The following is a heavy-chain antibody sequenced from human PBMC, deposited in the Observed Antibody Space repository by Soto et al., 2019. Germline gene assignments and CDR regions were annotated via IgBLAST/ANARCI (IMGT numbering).Heavy chain of an antibody. Sequence: GGSLRLSCAASGFTFSSYAMHWVRQAPGKGLEWVAVISYDGSNKYYADSVKGRFTISRDNSKNTLYLQMNSLRTEDTAVYYCAGDRTGTTAFFDYWGQGTLVTVSS. J-gene: IGHJ4*02. CDR1: GFTFSSYA. CDR3: AGDRTGTTAFFDY. V-gene: IGHV3-30-3*01. CDR2: ISYDGSNK. D-gene: IGHD1-7*01.